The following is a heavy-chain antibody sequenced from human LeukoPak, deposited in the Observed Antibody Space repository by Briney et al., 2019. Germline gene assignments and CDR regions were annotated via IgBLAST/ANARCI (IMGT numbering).Heavy chain of an antibody. D-gene: IGHD3-16*02. J-gene: IGHJ4*02. Sequence: SQTLSLTCTVSGGSITFGSYSWTWIRQPAGKGLEWIGRIYTSGRTFYNPSLKSRVTISMDTSMNQFSLRLNSVTAADTAAYYCARARVIPASFDDWGQGALVTVSS. CDR1: GGSITFGSYS. CDR2: IYTSGRT. CDR3: ARARVIPASFDD. V-gene: IGHV4-61*02.